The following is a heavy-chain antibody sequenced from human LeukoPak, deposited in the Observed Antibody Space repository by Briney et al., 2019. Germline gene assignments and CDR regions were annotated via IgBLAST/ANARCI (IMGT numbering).Heavy chain of an antibody. J-gene: IGHJ4*02. CDR1: GGSMSNSNW. CDR3: ARAPGGSLRLGYFDY. D-gene: IGHD1-26*01. CDR2: IHQIGST. V-gene: IGHV4-4*02. Sequence: SETLSLTCAVSGGSMSNSNWWSWVRQPPGKGLEWIGEIHQIGSTNYNPSLKSRVTISVDKSKKQFSLKLSSVTAADTAVYYCARAPGGSLRLGYFDYWGQGTLVTVSS.